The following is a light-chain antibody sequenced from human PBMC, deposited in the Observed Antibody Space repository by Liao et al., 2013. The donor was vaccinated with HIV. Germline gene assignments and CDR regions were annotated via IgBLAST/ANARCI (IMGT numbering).Light chain of an antibody. J-gene: IGLJ2*01. CDR3: QAWDISTHVV. V-gene: IGLV3-1*01. Sequence: SYHLTQPPSVSVPPGQTATITCSGERLGDKYATWYQQKPGRSPVLVIYQDAKRPPGIPERFSGSNSGNTATLTISGTPAVDEADYYCQAWDISTHVVFGGGTKLTVL. CDR1: RLGDKY. CDR2: QDA.